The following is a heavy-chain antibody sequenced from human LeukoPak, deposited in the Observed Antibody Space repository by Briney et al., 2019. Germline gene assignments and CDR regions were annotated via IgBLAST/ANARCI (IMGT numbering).Heavy chain of an antibody. CDR2: ISSSSSTI. V-gene: IGHV3-48*01. CDR3: ARETYCSSTSCTGTDAFDI. D-gene: IGHD2-2*01. CDR1: GFTFSSYS. J-gene: IGHJ3*02. Sequence: PGGSLRLSCAASGFTFSSYSMNWVRQAPGKGLEWVSYISSSSSTIYYADSVKGRFTISRDNAKNSLYLQMNSLRAEDTAVYYCARETYCSSTSCTGTDAFDIWGQGTMVTVSS.